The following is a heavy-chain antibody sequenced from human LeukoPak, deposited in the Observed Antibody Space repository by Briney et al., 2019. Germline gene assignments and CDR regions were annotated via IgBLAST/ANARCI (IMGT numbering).Heavy chain of an antibody. CDR1: GFTFSNYA. CDR2: ISGSGGRP. V-gene: IGHV3-23*01. CDR3: ARGHRRTVFGVVIRTLGAFDI. D-gene: IGHD3-3*01. Sequence: GGSLRLSCGASGFTFSNYAMSWVRQAPGKGLEWVSSISGSGGRPYYADSVKGRFIISRDNSKNTLSLQMNSLRTDDTAVYYCARGHRRTVFGVVIRTLGAFDIWGQGTMVTVSS. J-gene: IGHJ3*02.